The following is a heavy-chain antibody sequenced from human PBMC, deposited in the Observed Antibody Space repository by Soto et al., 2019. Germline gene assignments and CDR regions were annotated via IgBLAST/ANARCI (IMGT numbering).Heavy chain of an antibody. J-gene: IGHJ6*04. V-gene: IGHV1-3*01. D-gene: IGHD2-21*02. Sequence: ASVKVSCKGSRYTFTSYAMHWVRQAPGQRLEWMGWINAGNGNTKYSQKFQGRVTITRDTSASTAYMELSSLRSEDTAVYYCASQYCAGDCYSAASYGMDVWSEGTTVTVAS. CDR3: ASQYCAGDCYSAASYGMDV. CDR1: RYTFTSYA. CDR2: INAGNGNT.